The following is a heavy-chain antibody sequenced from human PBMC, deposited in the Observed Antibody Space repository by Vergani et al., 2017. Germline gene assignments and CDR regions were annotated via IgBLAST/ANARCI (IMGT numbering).Heavy chain of an antibody. D-gene: IGHD1-26*01. Sequence: EVQLVQSGAEVKKPGESLRISCKGSGYSFTSYWISWVRQMPGKGLEWMGRIDPSDSYTNYSPSFQGHVTISADKSISTAYLQWSSLKASDTAMYYCAGALGAKWYYYGMDVWGQGTTVTVSS. V-gene: IGHV5-10-1*01. CDR1: GYSFTSYW. J-gene: IGHJ6*02. CDR2: IDPSDSYT. CDR3: AGALGAKWYYYGMDV.